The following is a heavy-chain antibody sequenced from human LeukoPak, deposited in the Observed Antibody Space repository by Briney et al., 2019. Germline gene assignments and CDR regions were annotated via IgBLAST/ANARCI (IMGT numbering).Heavy chain of an antibody. V-gene: IGHV3-23*01. Sequence: PGGSLRLSCAASGFTFSSYSMNWVRQAPGKGLEWVSAISGSGGSTYYADSVKGRFTISRDNSKNTLYLQMNSLRAEDTAVYYCAKNDDHPYSRVVVPAASDYWGQGTLVTVSS. J-gene: IGHJ4*02. D-gene: IGHD2-2*01. CDR3: AKNDDHPYSRVVVPAASDY. CDR1: GFTFSSYS. CDR2: ISGSGGST.